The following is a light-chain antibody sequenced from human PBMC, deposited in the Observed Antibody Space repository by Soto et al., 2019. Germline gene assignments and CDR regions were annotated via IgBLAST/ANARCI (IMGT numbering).Light chain of an antibody. CDR1: QTVTDY. CDR3: HQTYSTPQT. Sequence: DIQMTQSPSSLSASVGDRVTITCRAGQTVTDYLNWYQHKPGKAPKLLIYSASTLQSGVPSRFSGSGSGPDFTLTITSLQPEDFGTYYCHQTYSTPQTFGQGTRVEI. J-gene: IGKJ1*01. CDR2: SAS. V-gene: IGKV1-39*01.